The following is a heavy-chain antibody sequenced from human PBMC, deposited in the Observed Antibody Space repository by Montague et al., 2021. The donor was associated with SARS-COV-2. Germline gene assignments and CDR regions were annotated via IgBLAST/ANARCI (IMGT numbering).Heavy chain of an antibody. Sequence: SETLSLTCAVSGGSFSRYYWSWIRQPPGKGLEWIGEISQSGNTKYNPSLQSRLSISLDTSRNQFSLKVSSVTAADTAVYYCARLGYGIVPSPILGLGPYYSFYYMDVWGKGTTVTVSS. V-gene: IGHV4-34*01. CDR1: GGSFSRYY. CDR3: ARLGYGIVPSPILGLGPYYSFYYMDV. D-gene: IGHD2-2*02. CDR2: ISQSGNT. J-gene: IGHJ6*03.